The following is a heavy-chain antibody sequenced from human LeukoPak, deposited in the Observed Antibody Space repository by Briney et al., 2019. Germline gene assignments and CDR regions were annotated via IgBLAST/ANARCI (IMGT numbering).Heavy chain of an antibody. J-gene: IGHJ3*02. Sequence: SETLSLTCAVYGGSFCGYYWSWIRQPPGKGLEWIGEINHSGSTNYNPSLKSRVTISVDTSKNQFSLKLSSVTAADTAVYYCARLVRGDAFDIWGQGTMVTVSS. CDR1: GGSFCGYY. CDR3: ARLVRGDAFDI. D-gene: IGHD3-10*01. V-gene: IGHV4-34*01. CDR2: INHSGST.